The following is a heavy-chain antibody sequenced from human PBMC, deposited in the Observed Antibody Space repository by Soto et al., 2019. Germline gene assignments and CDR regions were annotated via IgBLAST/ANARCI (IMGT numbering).Heavy chain of an antibody. Sequence: ASVKVSCKASGYTFTSYGISWVRQAPGQGLEWMRWISAYNGNTNYAQKLQGRVTMTTDTSTSTAYMELRSLRSDDTAVYYCARDRVVATISGYGMDVWGQGTTVTVSS. V-gene: IGHV1-18*04. CDR1: GYTFTSYG. J-gene: IGHJ6*02. CDR3: ARDRVVATISGYGMDV. D-gene: IGHD5-12*01. CDR2: ISAYNGNT.